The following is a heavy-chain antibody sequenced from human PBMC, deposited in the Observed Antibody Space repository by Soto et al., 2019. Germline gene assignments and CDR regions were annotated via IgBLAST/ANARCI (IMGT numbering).Heavy chain of an antibody. D-gene: IGHD6-6*01. Sequence: GGSLRLSCAASGFTFSSYAMSWVRQAPGKGLECISVISGSGGSTYYADSVKGRFTISRDNSKNTLYLQMNSLRAEDSATYYCAKDLVLYSSSSPHYFDYWGQGSLVTV. CDR1: GFTFSSYA. CDR2: ISGSGGST. CDR3: AKDLVLYSSSSPHYFDY. J-gene: IGHJ4*02. V-gene: IGHV3-23*01.